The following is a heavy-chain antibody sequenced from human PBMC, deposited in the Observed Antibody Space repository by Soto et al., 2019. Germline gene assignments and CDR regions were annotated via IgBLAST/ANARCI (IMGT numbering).Heavy chain of an antibody. J-gene: IGHJ3*01. V-gene: IGHV3-7*01. D-gene: IGHD3-16*01. CDR3: LRSKSAAYQA. Sequence: EVQLVESGGGLVQPGGSLTLSCAASGFTFSSFWMTWVRQAPGKGLEWVANIKQDGSAKNYVESVEGRFTVSRDNAKNSLYLQMNSLRVGDTAVYYCLRSKSAAYQAWGQGTMVIVSS. CDR2: IKQDGSAK. CDR1: GFTFSSFW.